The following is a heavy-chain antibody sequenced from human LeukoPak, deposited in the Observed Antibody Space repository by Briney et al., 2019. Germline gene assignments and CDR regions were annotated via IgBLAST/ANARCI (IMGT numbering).Heavy chain of an antibody. CDR3: ARGGLYGDYYFDY. CDR1: GFTFTNYW. V-gene: IGHV3-7*04. Sequence: GGSLRLSCVASGFTFTNYWMSWVRQAPGKGLEWLANLNQDGSKKYYAESVKGRFTISRDNAKNSLDLQINSLTAEDTAVYYCARGGLYGDYYFDYWGQGTLVTVTS. CDR2: LNQDGSKK. D-gene: IGHD2-21*02. J-gene: IGHJ4*02.